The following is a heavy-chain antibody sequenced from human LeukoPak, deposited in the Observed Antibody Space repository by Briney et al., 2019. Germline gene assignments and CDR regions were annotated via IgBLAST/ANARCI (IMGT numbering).Heavy chain of an antibody. D-gene: IGHD6-13*01. V-gene: IGHV1-3*04. CDR1: GYTFTNYA. J-gene: IGHJ5*02. CDR3: ARDGEYRSSVNWFDP. Sequence: ASVKVSCKASGYTFTNYAMHWVRQAPGQRLEWMGWINTGNGNTKYSQKFQGRVTITRDTSASTAYMDLSSLRSEETAVYYCARDGEYRSSVNWFDPWGQGTLVTVSS. CDR2: INTGNGNT.